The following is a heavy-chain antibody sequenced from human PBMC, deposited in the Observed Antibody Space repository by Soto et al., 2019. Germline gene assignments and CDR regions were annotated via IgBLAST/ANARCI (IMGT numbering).Heavy chain of an antibody. CDR3: ARSKDYYDSSGYPVRP. J-gene: IGHJ5*02. Sequence: SETLSLTCTVSGGSISSGDYYWSWIRQPPGKGLEWIGYIYYSGSTYYNPSLKSRVTISVDTSKNQFSLKLSSVTAADTAVYYCARSKDYYDSSGYPVRPWGQGTLVTVSS. V-gene: IGHV4-30-4*01. CDR2: IYYSGST. D-gene: IGHD3-22*01. CDR1: GGSISSGDYY.